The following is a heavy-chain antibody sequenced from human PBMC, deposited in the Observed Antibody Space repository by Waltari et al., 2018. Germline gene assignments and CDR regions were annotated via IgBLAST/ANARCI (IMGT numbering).Heavy chain of an antibody. J-gene: IGHJ6*03. V-gene: IGHV1-18*01. D-gene: IGHD3-3*01. Sequence: QVQLVQSGAEVKKPGASVKGSCKASGFTFTSYGVIWVGQAPGHGLEWLRWISAYEENTSVEQKRQGRDTMTTYPSPCTGQMARRSLRSDDTAVYYWARVRLWGGFLRQALMDVWGKGTTVTISS. CDR1: GFTFTSYG. CDR3: ARVRLWGGFLRQALMDV. CDR2: ISAYEENT.